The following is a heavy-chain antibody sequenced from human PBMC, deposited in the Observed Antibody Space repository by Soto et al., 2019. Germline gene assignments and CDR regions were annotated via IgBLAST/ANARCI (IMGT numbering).Heavy chain of an antibody. J-gene: IGHJ4*02. V-gene: IGHV4-30-2*01. CDR2: IYHSGST. Sequence: QLQLQESGSGLVKPSQTLSLTCAVSGGSISSGGYSWSWFRQPPGKGLEWIGYIYHSGSTYYNPSLKSRVTISVDRSKNQFSMKLSSVTAADTAVYYCARASPYCTNGVCFFDYWGQGTLVTVSS. CDR1: GGSISSGGYS. D-gene: IGHD2-8*01. CDR3: ARASPYCTNGVCFFDY.